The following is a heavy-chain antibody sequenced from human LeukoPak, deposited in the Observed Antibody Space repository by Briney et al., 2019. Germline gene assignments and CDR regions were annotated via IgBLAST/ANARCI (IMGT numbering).Heavy chain of an antibody. V-gene: IGHV3-30-3*01. Sequence: GGSLRLSCAASGFTFSSYAMHWVRQAPGKGLEWVAVISYDGSNKYYADSVKGRFTISRDNSKNTLYLQMNSLRAEDTAVYYCARDSSGWHGGSYWGQGTLVTVPS. D-gene: IGHD6-19*01. CDR2: ISYDGSNK. J-gene: IGHJ4*02. CDR1: GFTFSSYA. CDR3: ARDSSGWHGGSY.